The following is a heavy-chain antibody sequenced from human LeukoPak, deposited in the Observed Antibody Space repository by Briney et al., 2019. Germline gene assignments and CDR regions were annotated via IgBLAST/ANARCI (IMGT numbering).Heavy chain of an antibody. CDR1: GGSISAFY. Sequence: SETLSLTCTVSGGSISAFYWSWIRQPPGKGLEWIGYIYYSGSTNYNPSLKSRVTISMDTSRNQFSLKLSSVTAADTAVYYCARRGDLGRAFDVWGQGTTVTVSS. CDR3: ARRGDLGRAFDV. V-gene: IGHV4-59*08. J-gene: IGHJ3*01. D-gene: IGHD2-21*02. CDR2: IYYSGST.